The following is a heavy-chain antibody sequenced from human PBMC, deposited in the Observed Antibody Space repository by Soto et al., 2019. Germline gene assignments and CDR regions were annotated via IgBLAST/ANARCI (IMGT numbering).Heavy chain of an antibody. V-gene: IGHV3-15*01. CDR1: GFTFSNAW. CDR3: TTDRSFPLRCDGGSCPFYFDY. D-gene: IGHD2-15*01. J-gene: IGHJ4*02. CDR2: IKSKTDGGTT. Sequence: VQLVESGGGLVKPGGSLRLSCAASGFTFSNAWMSWVRQTPGKGLEWVGRIKSKTDGGTTDYAAPVKGRFTISRDDSKNTLYLQVNSLKTEDTAVYYCTTDRSFPLRCDGGSCPFYFDYWGQGTLVTVSS.